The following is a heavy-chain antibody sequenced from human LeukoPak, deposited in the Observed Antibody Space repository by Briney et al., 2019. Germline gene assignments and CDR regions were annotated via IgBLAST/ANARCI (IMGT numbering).Heavy chain of an antibody. CDR2: IWFDGSHK. V-gene: IGHV3-33*01. CDR3: ARDVTDSGNYYPDAFDI. D-gene: IGHD3-10*01. CDR1: GFTFSHYG. Sequence: GGSLRLSCEGSGFTFSHYGMHWVRQAPGKGLEWVAVIWFDGSHKYYADSVKGRFTISRDNSKNTLDLQMNSLRAEDTAVYYCARDVTDSGNYYPDAFDIWGQGTTVTVSS. J-gene: IGHJ3*02.